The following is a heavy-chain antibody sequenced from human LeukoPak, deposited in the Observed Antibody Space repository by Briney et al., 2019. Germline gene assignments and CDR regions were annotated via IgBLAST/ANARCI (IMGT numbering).Heavy chain of an antibody. Sequence: SETLSLTCTVSGGSISSGGYYWSWIRQPPGKGLEWIGYIYHSGSTYFNPSLKSRVTISVDRSKNQFSLKLSSVTAADTAVYYCARVSTRDYYFDYWGQGTLVTVSS. V-gene: IGHV4-30-2*01. J-gene: IGHJ4*02. CDR2: IYHSGST. CDR3: ARVSTRDYYFDY. D-gene: IGHD5-24*01. CDR1: GGSISSGGYY.